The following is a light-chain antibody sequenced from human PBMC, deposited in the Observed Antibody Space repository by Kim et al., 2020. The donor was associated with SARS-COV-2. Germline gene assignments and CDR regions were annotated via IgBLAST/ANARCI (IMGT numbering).Light chain of an antibody. J-gene: IGKJ1*01. CDR2: WAS. V-gene: IGKV4-1*01. CDR3: QQYYSSPWT. CDR1: QTVLNDSRDKNF. Sequence: DIVMTQSPDSLAVSLGERATINCKSSQTVLNDSRDKNFLAWYQQKPRQPPKLLIYWASTRDSGVPDRFSGSGSGTDFTLTISSLQAEDVAVYYCQQYYSSPWTFGQGTKVDIK.